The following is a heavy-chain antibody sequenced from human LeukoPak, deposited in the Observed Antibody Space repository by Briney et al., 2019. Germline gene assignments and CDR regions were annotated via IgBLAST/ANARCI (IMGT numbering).Heavy chain of an antibody. CDR3: ARGRFGTAMVFRYYGFDP. J-gene: IGHJ5*02. D-gene: IGHD5-18*01. CDR2: INHSGST. V-gene: IGHV4-34*01. Sequence: SETLSLTCAVYGGSFSGYYWSWIRQPPGKGLEWIGEINHSGSTNYNPSLKSRVTISVDTSKNQFSLKLSSVTAADTAVYYCARGRFGTAMVFRYYGFDPWGQGTLVTVSS. CDR1: GGSFSGYY.